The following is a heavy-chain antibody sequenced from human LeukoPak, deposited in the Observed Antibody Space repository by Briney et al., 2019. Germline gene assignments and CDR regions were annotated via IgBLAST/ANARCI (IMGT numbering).Heavy chain of an antibody. D-gene: IGHD3-10*02. J-gene: IGHJ6*04. CDR1: AFTFSSYS. Sequence: GGSLRLSCAASAFTFSSYSMNWVRQAPGKGLEWVSSISSSGSTIYYADSVKGRFTISRDNAKNSLYLQMNSLRAEDTAVYCCAELGITMIGGVWGKGTTVTISS. CDR3: AELGITMIGGV. V-gene: IGHV3-48*04. CDR2: ISSSGSTI.